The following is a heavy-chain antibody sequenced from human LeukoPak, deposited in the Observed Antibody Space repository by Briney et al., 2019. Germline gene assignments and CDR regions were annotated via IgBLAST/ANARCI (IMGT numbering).Heavy chain of an antibody. CDR3: ARAMDV. CDR1: GFTFSTYG. J-gene: IGHJ6*02. V-gene: IGHV3-7*03. Sequence: GSLRLSCAASGFTFSTYGMHWVRQAPGKGLEWVANIKQDGSEKHYVDSVKGRFTISRDNAKNSLYLQMSSLRAEDTAVYYCARAMDVWGQGTTVTVSS. CDR2: IKQDGSEK.